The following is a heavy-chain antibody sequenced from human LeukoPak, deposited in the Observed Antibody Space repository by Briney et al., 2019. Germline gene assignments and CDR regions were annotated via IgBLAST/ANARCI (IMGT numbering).Heavy chain of an antibody. CDR2: ISSSSSII. D-gene: IGHD2-15*01. V-gene: IGHV3-48*01. CDR1: GFTFSSYS. Sequence: PGGSLRLSCAASGFTFSSYSMNWVRQAPGKGLEWVSYISSSSSIIYYADSVRGRFTISRDSAKNSLYLRMNSLRAEDTAVYYCARDRYCSGGTCYPKLLSYWGQGTLVTVSS. CDR3: ARDRYCSGGTCYPKLLSY. J-gene: IGHJ4*02.